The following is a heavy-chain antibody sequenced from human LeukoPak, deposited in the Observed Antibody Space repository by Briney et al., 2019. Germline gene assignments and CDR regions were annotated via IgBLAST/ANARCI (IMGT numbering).Heavy chain of an antibody. V-gene: IGHV1-69*13. CDR1: GGTFSSYA. J-gene: IGHJ3*02. Sequence: ASVKVSCKASGGTFSSYAISWVRQAPGQGLEWMGGIIPIFGTANYAQKFQGRVTITADESTSTAYMELSSLRSEDTAVYYCARPHPEVGATGFFAFDIWGQGTMVTVPS. CDR2: IIPIFGTA. CDR3: ARPHPEVGATGFFAFDI. D-gene: IGHD1-26*01.